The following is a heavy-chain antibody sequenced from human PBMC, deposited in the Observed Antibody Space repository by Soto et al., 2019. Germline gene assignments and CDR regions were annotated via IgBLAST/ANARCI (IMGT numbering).Heavy chain of an antibody. Sequence: EVQLVESGGDLVQPGGSLRLSCAASGFTVSSTYMTWVRQAPGKGLEWVSVIYSSGTTYYADSVKGRFTLSRDNSKNTLYLQMNSLRAEDTAVYYCGRNYYNDCWRRGTLVTVSS. J-gene: IGHJ4*02. CDR1: GFTVSSTY. V-gene: IGHV3-66*01. CDR2: IYSSGTT. CDR3: GRNYYNDC.